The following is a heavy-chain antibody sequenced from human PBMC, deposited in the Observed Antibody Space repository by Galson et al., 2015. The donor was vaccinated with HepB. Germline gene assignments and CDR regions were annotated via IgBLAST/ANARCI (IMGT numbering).Heavy chain of an antibody. D-gene: IGHD2-15*01. CDR2: INPKSGGT. CDR3: ARDAGGTDY. J-gene: IGHJ4*02. Sequence: SVKVSCKASGYNFIGYYMHWVRQAPGQGLEWMGRINPKSGGTNSAQNFQGRVTMTRDTSINTAYMELSKLKYDDTAVYYCARDAGGTDYWGQGTLVTVSS. CDR1: GYNFIGYY. V-gene: IGHV1-2*06.